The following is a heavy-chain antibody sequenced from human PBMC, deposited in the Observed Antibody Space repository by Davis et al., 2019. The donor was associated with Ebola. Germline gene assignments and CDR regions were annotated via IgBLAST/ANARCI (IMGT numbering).Heavy chain of an antibody. D-gene: IGHD2/OR15-2a*01. CDR2: ISGSGGST. CDR1: GFTFSSYA. Sequence: GGSLRLSCAASGFTFSSYAMSWVRQAPGKGLEWVSAISGSGGSTYYADSVKGRFTISRDNSKNTLYLQMNSLRAEDTAVYYCTTLTFGYYYGMDVWGQGTTVTVSS. J-gene: IGHJ6*02. CDR3: TTLTFGYYYGMDV. V-gene: IGHV3-23*01.